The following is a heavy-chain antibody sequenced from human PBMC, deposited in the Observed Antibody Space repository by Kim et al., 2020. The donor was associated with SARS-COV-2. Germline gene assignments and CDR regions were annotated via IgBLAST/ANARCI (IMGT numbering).Heavy chain of an antibody. D-gene: IGHD6-13*01. Sequence: GGSLRLSCAASGFTFSSYAMSWVRQAPGKGLEWVSAISGSGGSTYYADSVKGRFTISRDNSKNTLYLQMNSLRAEDTAVYYCAKDFSSWYLPHYGMDVWGQGTTVTVSS. CDR3: AKDFSSWYLPHYGMDV. V-gene: IGHV3-23*01. J-gene: IGHJ6*02. CDR1: GFTFSSYA. CDR2: ISGSGGST.